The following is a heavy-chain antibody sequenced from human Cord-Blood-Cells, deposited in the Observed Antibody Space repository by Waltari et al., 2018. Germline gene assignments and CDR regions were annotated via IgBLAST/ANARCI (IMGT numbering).Heavy chain of an antibody. Sequence: EVQLLESGGGLVQPGGSLRLSCAASGFTFSSYAMSWVRQAPGKGLEWVSAISGSGGSKDYADSVKGRFTISRENSKNTLYLQMNSLRAEDTAVYYCAKVLRIVVVIDAFDIWGQGTMVTVSS. CDR2: ISGSGGSK. J-gene: IGHJ3*02. D-gene: IGHD3-22*01. CDR3: AKVLRIVVVIDAFDI. CDR1: GFTFSSYA. V-gene: IGHV3-23*01.